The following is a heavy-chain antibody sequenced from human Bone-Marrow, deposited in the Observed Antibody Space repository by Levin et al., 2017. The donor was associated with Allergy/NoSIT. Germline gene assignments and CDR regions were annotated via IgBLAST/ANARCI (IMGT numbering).Heavy chain of an antibody. CDR3: AREAMVPHYYYYYGMDV. Sequence: GESLKISCAASGFTFSSYWMSWVRQAPGKGLEWVANIKQDGSEKYYVDSVKGRFTISRDNAKNSLYLQMNSLRAEDTAVYYCAREAMVPHYYYYYGMDVWGQGTTVTVSS. CDR1: GFTFSSYW. D-gene: IGHD3-10*01. CDR2: IKQDGSEK. J-gene: IGHJ6*02. V-gene: IGHV3-7*01.